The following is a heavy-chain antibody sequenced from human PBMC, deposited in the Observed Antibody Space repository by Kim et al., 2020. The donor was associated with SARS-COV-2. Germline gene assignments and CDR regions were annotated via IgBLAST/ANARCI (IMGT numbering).Heavy chain of an antibody. V-gene: IGHV3-15*01. CDR1: GIAFSNAW. Sequence: GGSLRLSCAVSGIAFSNAWFNWVRQSPGKGLEWVGRIKSETDGGTADLAAPVKGRFAISRDDSKNTLYLLMNNVKTDDSAVYYCTTVSMRWGQGTLVTVS. CDR2: IKSETDGGTA. CDR3: TTVSMR. D-gene: IGHD2-2*01. J-gene: IGHJ4*02.